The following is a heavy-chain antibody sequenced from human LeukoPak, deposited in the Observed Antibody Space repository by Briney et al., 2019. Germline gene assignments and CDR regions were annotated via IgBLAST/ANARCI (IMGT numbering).Heavy chain of an antibody. D-gene: IGHD3-10*01. J-gene: IGHJ4*02. V-gene: IGHV3-23*01. CDR1: GFTISSYW. Sequence: GGSLRLSCAASGFTISSYWMSWVRQAPGKGLEWVSTISNSGGDTYYADSVKGRFTISRDNSRNTLYLQMSSLRAEDTAVYYCVKDGSGSYYTYYFDYWGQGTLVTVSS. CDR3: VKDGSGSYYTYYFDY. CDR2: ISNSGGDT.